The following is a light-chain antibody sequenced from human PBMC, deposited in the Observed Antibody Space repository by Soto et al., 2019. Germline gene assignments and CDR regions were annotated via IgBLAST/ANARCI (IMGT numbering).Light chain of an antibody. CDR3: NSYTSNSTWV. CDR1: NSDVGGYNY. CDR2: EVI. V-gene: IGLV2-14*01. Sequence: QSVLTQPASVSGSPGQSITISCTGTNSDVGGYNYVSWYQQHPGKGPKLMIYEVINRPSGVSTRFSGSKSANTASLTISGLQPEDEADYYCNSYTSNSTWVFGGGTQLTVL. J-gene: IGLJ3*02.